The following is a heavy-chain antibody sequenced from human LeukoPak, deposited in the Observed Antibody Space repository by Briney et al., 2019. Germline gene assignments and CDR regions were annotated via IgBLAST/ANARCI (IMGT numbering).Heavy chain of an antibody. D-gene: IGHD6-13*01. CDR1: GFTFSSYG. V-gene: IGHV3-30*02. Sequence: GGSLRLSCAASGFTFSSYGMHWVRQAPGKGLEWVAVIWYGGSNKYYADSVKGRFTISRDNSKNTLYLQMNSLRAEDTVVYYCAKHGSSSLSYYYYYMDVWGKGTTVTISS. CDR3: AKHGSSSLSYYYYYMDV. J-gene: IGHJ6*03. CDR2: IWYGGSNK.